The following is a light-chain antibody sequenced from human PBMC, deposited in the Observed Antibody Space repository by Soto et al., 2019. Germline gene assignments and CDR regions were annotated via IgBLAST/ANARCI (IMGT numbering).Light chain of an antibody. CDR3: QQYDNFPPLT. Sequence: DIQMTQSPSSLSASVGDRVTITCQASHDISNYLNWYQQKPGKAPKLLIYDASNLATGVPSRFSGSGAGTDFTFPISSLQPEDIATDYCQQYDNFPPLTFGGGTKAEMK. CDR2: DAS. CDR1: HDISNY. V-gene: IGKV1-33*01. J-gene: IGKJ4*01.